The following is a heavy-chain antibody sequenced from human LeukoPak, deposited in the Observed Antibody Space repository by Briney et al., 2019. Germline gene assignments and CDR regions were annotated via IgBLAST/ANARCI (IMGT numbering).Heavy chain of an antibody. V-gene: IGHV1-69*06. D-gene: IGHD3-10*01. J-gene: IGHJ4*02. CDR3: ATIQITMVRGHKYYFDY. CDR2: IIPIFGTA. Sequence: GASVKVSCKASGGTFSSYAISWVRQAPGQGLEWMGGIIPIFGTANYAQKFQGRVTITADKSTSTAYMEPSSLRSEDTAVYYCATIQITMVRGHKYYFDYWGQGTLVTVSS. CDR1: GGTFSSYA.